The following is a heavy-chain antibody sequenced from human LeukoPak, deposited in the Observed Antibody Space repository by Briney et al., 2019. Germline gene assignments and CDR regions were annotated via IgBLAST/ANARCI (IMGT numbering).Heavy chain of an antibody. J-gene: IGHJ5*02. V-gene: IGHV1-18*01. CDR2: ISAYNGNT. D-gene: IGHD2-2*01. CDR1: GGTFSSYA. CDR3: ARMTRGNWFDP. Sequence: ASVKVSCKASGGTFSSYAISWVRQAPGQGLEWMGWISAYNGNTNYAQKLQGRVTMTTDTSTSTAYMELRSLRSDDTAVYYCARMTRGNWFDPWGQGTLVTVSS.